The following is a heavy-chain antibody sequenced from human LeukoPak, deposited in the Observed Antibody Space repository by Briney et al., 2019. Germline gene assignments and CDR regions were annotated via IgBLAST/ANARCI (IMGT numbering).Heavy chain of an antibody. J-gene: IGHJ4*02. Sequence: SETLSLTCTVSGGSISTSNYYWGWIRQPPGKGLEWIGNIFYSGSTYYSPSLKSRVTISVDTSKNQFSLKLSSVTAADTAVYYCAREMSGYFDYWGQGTLVTVSS. D-gene: IGHD5/OR15-5a*01. CDR3: AREMSGYFDY. CDR2: IFYSGST. V-gene: IGHV4-39*07. CDR1: GGSISTSNYY.